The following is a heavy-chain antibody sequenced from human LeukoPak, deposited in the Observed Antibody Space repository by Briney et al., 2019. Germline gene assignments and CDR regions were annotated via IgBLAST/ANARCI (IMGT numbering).Heavy chain of an antibody. V-gene: IGHV1-2*02. CDR3: ARTAGYCSGGSCYFYYFDY. CDR2: INPNSGGT. D-gene: IGHD2-15*01. Sequence: ASVKVSCKASGYTFTGYYMHWVRQAPGQGLEWMGWINPNSGGTNYAQKFQGRVTMTRDTSTSTVYMELSSLRSEDTAVYYCARTAGYCSGGSCYFYYFDYWGQGTLVTVSS. CDR1: GYTFTGYY. J-gene: IGHJ4*02.